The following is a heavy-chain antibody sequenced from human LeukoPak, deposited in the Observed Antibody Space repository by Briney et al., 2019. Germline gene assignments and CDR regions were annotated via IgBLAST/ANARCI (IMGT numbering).Heavy chain of an antibody. V-gene: IGHV1-69*05. J-gene: IGHJ6*02. CDR3: ARSMVRSYYYYGMDV. CDR1: GGTFSSYA. Sequence: SVKVSCKASGGTFSSYAISWVRQAPGQGLEWMGGIIPIFGTANYAQKFQGRVTITRDTSASTAYMELSSLRSEDTAVYYCARSMVRSYYYYGMDVWGQGTTVTVSS. D-gene: IGHD3-10*01. CDR2: IIPIFGTA.